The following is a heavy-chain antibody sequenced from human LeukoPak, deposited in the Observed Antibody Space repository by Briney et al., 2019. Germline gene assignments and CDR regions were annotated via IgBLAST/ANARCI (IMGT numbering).Heavy chain of an antibody. J-gene: IGHJ4*02. V-gene: IGHV2-70*17. CDR1: GFSLTTREMC. CDR3: ARMTPDSPSFDY. D-gene: IGHD2-21*01. CDR2: IDWDDDK. Sequence: SGPALVKPTQTLTLTCTFSGFSLTTREMCVAWIRQPPGKALEWLARIDWDDDKFYSPSLKTRLTISKDTSKDQVILTMTNMDLVDTATYYCARMTPDSPSFDYWGQGTLVTVSS.